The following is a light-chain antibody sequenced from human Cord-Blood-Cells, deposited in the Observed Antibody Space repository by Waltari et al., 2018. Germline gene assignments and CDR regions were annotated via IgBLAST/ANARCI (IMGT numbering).Light chain of an antibody. V-gene: IGLV1-44*01. CDR2: SNN. Sequence: QSVLTQPPSASGTPGQRVTIPCSGSSSNIGSNTVNWYQQLPGTAPKLLIYSNNPRPSGVPDRFSVSKSGTSASLAISGLQSEDEADYYCAAWDDSLNGYVFGTGTKVTVL. J-gene: IGLJ1*01. CDR1: SSNIGSNT. CDR3: AAWDDSLNGYV.